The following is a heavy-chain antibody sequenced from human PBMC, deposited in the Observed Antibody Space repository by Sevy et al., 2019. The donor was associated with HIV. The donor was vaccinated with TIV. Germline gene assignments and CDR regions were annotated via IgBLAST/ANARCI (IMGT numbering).Heavy chain of an antibody. J-gene: IGHJ5*02. V-gene: IGHV4-39*01. CDR1: GGSISSSRHY. D-gene: IGHD3-16*01. CDR3: ARHPLGNWFDL. Sequence: SETLSLTCNVSGGSISSSRHYWGWIRQSPWKSLEWIGSRFYSGGAYYNPSLQSRVTMSVDTSKNQFSLNVNSVTAADTAVYYCARHPLGNWFDLWGQGILVTVSS. CDR2: RFYSGGA.